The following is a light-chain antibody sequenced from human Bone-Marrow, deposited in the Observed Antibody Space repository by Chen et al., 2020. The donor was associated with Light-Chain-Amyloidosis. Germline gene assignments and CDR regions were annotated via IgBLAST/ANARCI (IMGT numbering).Light chain of an antibody. V-gene: IGKV3-20*01. J-gene: IGKJ5*01. CDR3: QQYGSSGIT. Sequence: EIVLTQSPGTLSLSPGERATLSCRASQSVSSSYLACYPQKPGQAPRLLIYGAASRATGIPDRFSGSGSGTDFTLTISRLEPEDFAVYYCQQYGSSGITFGQGTRLEIK. CDR1: QSVSSSY. CDR2: GAA.